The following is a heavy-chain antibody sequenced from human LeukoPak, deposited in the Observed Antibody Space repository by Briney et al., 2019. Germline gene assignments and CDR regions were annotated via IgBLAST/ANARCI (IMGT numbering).Heavy chain of an antibody. J-gene: IGHJ5*02. D-gene: IGHD2-2*01. CDR2: ISSSGSTI. V-gene: IGHV3-48*03. CDR1: GFSFGSYE. Sequence: GGSLRLSCAASGFSFGSYEMSWVRQAPGKGLEWVSYISSSGSTIYYADSVKGRFTISRDNAKNSLYLQMNSLRAEDTAVYYCARGPSWGSYLWGQGTLVTVSS. CDR3: ARGPSWGSYL.